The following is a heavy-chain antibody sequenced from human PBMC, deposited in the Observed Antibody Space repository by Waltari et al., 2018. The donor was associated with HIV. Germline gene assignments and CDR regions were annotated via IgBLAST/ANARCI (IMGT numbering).Heavy chain of an antibody. CDR2: INVGNLQT. CDR1: GFNFNNNV. CDR3: ATGTDWLVNVLEY. V-gene: IGHV1-3*01. D-gene: IGHD6-19*01. Sequence: QIQLVQSGAEVKKPGASVTVSCKTSGFNFNNNVIHWVRQAPGQGLEWMGSINVGNLQTRYSQMFQGRVRFTSDTSETTMFMEVSSRKVEDTAIYFCATGTDWLVNVLEYWGQGTLVTVSS. J-gene: IGHJ4*02.